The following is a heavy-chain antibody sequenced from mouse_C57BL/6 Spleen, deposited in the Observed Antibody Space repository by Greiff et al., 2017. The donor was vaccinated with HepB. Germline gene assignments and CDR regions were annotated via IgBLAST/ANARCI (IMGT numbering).Heavy chain of an antibody. Sequence: EVQVVESGGDLVKPGGSLKLSCAASGFTFSSYGMSWVRQTPDKRLEWVATISSGGSYTYYPDSVKGRFTISRDNAKNTLYLQMSSLKSEDTAMYYCARQITTVVPFAYWGQGTLVTVSA. J-gene: IGHJ3*01. V-gene: IGHV5-6*01. CDR1: GFTFSSYG. CDR2: ISSGGSYT. CDR3: ARQITTVVPFAY. D-gene: IGHD1-1*01.